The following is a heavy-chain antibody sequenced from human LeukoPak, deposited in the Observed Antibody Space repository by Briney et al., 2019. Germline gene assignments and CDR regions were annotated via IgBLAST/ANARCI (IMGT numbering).Heavy chain of an antibody. CDR1: GYTFTSYY. D-gene: IGHD3-22*01. CDR3: ARSAYYYDSSGSSRAYYFDY. CDR2: INPSGGST. Sequence: AASVKVSCKASGYTFTSYYMHWVRQAPGQGLEWMGIINPSGGSTSYAQKFQGRVTMTRDMSTSTVYMELSSLRSEDTAVYYCARSAYYYDSSGSSRAYYFDYWGQGTLVTVSS. J-gene: IGHJ4*02. V-gene: IGHV1-46*01.